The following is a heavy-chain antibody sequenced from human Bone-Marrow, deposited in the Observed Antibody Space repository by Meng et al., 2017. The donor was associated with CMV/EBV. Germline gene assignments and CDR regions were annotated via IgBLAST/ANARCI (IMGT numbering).Heavy chain of an antibody. D-gene: IGHD6-19*01. V-gene: IGHV1-24*01. CDR2: FDPEDGET. Sequence: ASVKVSCKVSGSTLTELSMHWVRQAPGKGLEWMGGFDPEDGETIYARKLQGRVIMTEDTSTETAYMELSSLRSEDTAVYYCATSNGWYAPDYWGQGTLVTVSS. CDR1: GSTLTELS. CDR3: ATSNGWYAPDY. J-gene: IGHJ4*02.